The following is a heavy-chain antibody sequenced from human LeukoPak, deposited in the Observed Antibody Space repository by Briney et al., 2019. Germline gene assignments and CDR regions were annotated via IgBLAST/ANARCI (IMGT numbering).Heavy chain of an antibody. CDR3: ARGAYSSSPQSWQH. CDR1: GFTFNNYA. J-gene: IGHJ1*01. Sequence: GGSLRLSCVASGFTFNNYAMSWVRQAPGKGLEWVSAISGSGGSTYYAESVKGRFTISRDNSKNTLYLQMNSLRAEDTAVYYCARGAYSSSPQSWQHWGQGTLVTVSS. V-gene: IGHV3-23*01. D-gene: IGHD6-6*01. CDR2: ISGSGGST.